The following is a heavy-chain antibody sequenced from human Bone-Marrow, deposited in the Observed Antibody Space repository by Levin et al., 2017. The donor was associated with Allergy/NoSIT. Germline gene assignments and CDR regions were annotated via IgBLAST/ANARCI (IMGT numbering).Heavy chain of an antibody. D-gene: IGHD3-10*01. CDR3: ARLGITMVRGVTYYFDY. Sequence: PSQTLSLTCAVSGGSIRSSNWWSWVRQPPGKGLEWIGEIYHSGSTNYNPSLKSRVTISVDKSKNQFSLKLSSVTAADTAVYYCARLGITMVRGVTYYFDYWGQGTLVTVSS. V-gene: IGHV4-4*02. CDR1: GGSIRSSNW. J-gene: IGHJ4*02. CDR2: IYHSGST.